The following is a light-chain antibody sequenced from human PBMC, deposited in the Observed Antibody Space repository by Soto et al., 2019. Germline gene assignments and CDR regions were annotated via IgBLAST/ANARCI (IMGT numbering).Light chain of an antibody. Sequence: EIFLTQSPGTLSLSPWERATLSCRASESVASSNLAWYQLKPGQAPRLLIYGASTRATGIPARFSGSGSGTEFTLTISSLQSEDFAVYYCQHYNDWPTFGQGTKVDLK. CDR3: QHYNDWPT. J-gene: IGKJ1*01. CDR2: GAS. V-gene: IGKV3-15*01. CDR1: ESVASSN.